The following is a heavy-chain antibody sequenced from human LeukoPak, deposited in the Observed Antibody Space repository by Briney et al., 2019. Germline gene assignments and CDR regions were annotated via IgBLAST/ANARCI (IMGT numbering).Heavy chain of an antibody. V-gene: IGHV4-4*02. CDR1: GGSISSSNW. D-gene: IGHD5-24*01. CDR2: IYHSGST. CDR3: AKFNDGSTIPLDY. J-gene: IGHJ4*02. Sequence: PSETLSLTCAVSGGSISSSNWWSWVRQPPGKGLEWIGEIYHSGSTNYNPSLKSRVTISVDKSKNQFSLKLSSVTAADTAVYYCAKFNDGSTIPLDYWGQGTLVTVSS.